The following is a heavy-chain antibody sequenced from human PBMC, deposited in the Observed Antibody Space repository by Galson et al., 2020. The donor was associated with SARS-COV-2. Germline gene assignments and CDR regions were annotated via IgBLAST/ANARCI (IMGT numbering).Heavy chain of an antibody. V-gene: IGHV3-30-3*01. CDR2: IYYDGSNK. D-gene: IGHD3-22*01. CDR1: GFTYSSYA. Sequence: ELDAGGSLRLSCTASGFTYSSYAMHWVRQAPGKGLEWVADIYYDGSNKYYADSVKGRFTISRDNSKNTLCLQMNSLRVEDTAVYYCATGRGYYDSSGYYTLDYWGQGTLVTVSS. J-gene: IGHJ4*02. CDR3: ATGRGYYDSSGYYTLDY.